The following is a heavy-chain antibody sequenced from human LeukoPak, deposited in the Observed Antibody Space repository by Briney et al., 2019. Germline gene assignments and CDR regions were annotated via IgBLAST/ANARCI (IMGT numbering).Heavy chain of an antibody. CDR3: AKNPLYYYDSSGYCDY. J-gene: IGHJ4*02. V-gene: IGHV3-23*01. CDR1: GFTFSSYA. CDR2: ISGSGGST. D-gene: IGHD3-22*01. Sequence: GGSLRLSCAASGFTFSSYAASWVRQAPGKGLEWVSAISGSGGSTYYADSVKGRFTISRDNSKNTLYLQMNSLRAEDTAVYYCAKNPLYYYDSSGYCDYWGQGTLVTVSS.